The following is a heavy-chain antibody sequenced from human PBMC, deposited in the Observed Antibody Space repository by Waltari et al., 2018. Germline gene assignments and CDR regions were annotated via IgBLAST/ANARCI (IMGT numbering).Heavy chain of an antibody. V-gene: IGHV3-30-3*01. D-gene: IGHD2-15*01. CDR2: ISYDGSNK. J-gene: IGHJ4*02. Sequence: QVQLVESGGGVVQPGRSLRLSCAASGFTFSSYAMHWVRQAPGKGLGWVAVISYDGSNKYYADSVKGRFTISRDNSKNTLYLQMNSLRAEDTAVYYCAREGWRGKYYFDYWGQGTLVTVSS. CDR1: GFTFSSYA. CDR3: AREGWRGKYYFDY.